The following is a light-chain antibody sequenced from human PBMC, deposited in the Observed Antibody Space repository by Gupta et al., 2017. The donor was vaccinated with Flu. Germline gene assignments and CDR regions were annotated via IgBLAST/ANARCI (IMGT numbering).Light chain of an antibody. V-gene: IGLV3-21*04. CDR2: NDA. CDR3: QEWDISSDRVV. CDR1: KVGSNS. Sequence: GETTQSTCGGGKVGSNSLYWYQQMPGPAPILFIYNDAGRPSGIPERFSGSNSGATATLTTSRVEVGEEADYYCQEWDISSDRVVFGGGTRLTVL. J-gene: IGLJ2*01.